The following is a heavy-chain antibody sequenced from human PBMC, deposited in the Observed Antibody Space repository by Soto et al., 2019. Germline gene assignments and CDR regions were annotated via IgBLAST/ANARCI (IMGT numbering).Heavy chain of an antibody. CDR2: SYYCGST. V-gene: IGHV4-31*03. Sequence: QVQLQESGPGLVKPSQTLSLTCTVSGGSISSGGYYWSWIRQHQGKGLEWIGYSYYCGSTYYNPSLKSRVTISVVTSKNQFSLKLSSVTAADTAVYYCARISGWGYSYGPRKAFDYWGQGTLVTVSS. CDR1: GGSISSGGYY. J-gene: IGHJ4*02. D-gene: IGHD5-18*01. CDR3: ARISGWGYSYGPRKAFDY.